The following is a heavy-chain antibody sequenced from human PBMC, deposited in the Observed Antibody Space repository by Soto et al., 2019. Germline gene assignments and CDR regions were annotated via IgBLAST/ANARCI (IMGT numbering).Heavy chain of an antibody. CDR3: ARAPVLLWFGGPFDY. CDR2: IWYDGSNK. CDR1: GFPFSSYG. Sequence: GGSLRLSCAASGFPFSSYGMHWVRQAPGKGLEWVAVIWYDGSNKYYADSVKGRFTISRDNSKNTLYLQMNSLRAEDTAVYYCARAPVLLWFGGPFDYWGQGTLVTVSS. D-gene: IGHD3-10*01. V-gene: IGHV3-33*01. J-gene: IGHJ4*02.